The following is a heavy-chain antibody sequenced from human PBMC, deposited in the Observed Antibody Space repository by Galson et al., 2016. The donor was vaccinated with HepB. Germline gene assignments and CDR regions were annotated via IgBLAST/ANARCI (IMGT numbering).Heavy chain of an antibody. D-gene: IGHD1-1*01. V-gene: IGHV3-23*01. Sequence: SLRLSCAASGFTFSSYAMNWVRQAPGKGLEWVSTLSGSGGSTYYADSVKGRFTISRDNAKNTLYLQMNSLRAEDTAGYYCAKLEGQLTDDDYWGQGTLVTVSS. J-gene: IGHJ4*02. CDR1: GFTFSSYA. CDR2: LSGSGGST. CDR3: AKLEGQLTDDDY.